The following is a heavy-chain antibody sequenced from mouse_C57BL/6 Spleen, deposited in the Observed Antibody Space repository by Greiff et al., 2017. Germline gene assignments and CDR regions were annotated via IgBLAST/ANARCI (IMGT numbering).Heavy chain of an antibody. V-gene: IGHV1-39*01. CDR2: INPNYGTT. J-gene: IGHJ2*01. Sequence: VQLKESGPELVKPGASVKISCKASGYSFTDYNMNWVKQSHGKSLEWIGVINPNYGTTSYNQKFKGKDTLTVDQSSSTAYMQLNSLTSEDSAVYCWERSLDSSGYYFDYWGQGTTLTVSS. D-gene: IGHD3-2*02. CDR1: GYSFTDYN. CDR3: ERSLDSSGYYFDY.